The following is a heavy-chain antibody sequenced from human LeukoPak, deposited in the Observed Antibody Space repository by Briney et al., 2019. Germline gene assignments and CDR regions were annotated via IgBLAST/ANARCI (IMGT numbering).Heavy chain of an antibody. CDR3: ARGLLERRLGY. J-gene: IGHJ4*02. CDR2: ISAYNGNT. V-gene: IGHV1-18*04. Sequence: ASVKVSCKASGYTFTGYYMHWVRQAPGQGLEWMGWISAYNGNTNYAQKLQGRVTMTTDTSTSTAYMELRSLRSDDTAVYYCARGLLERRLGYWGQGTLVTVSS. D-gene: IGHD1-1*01. CDR1: GYTFTGYY.